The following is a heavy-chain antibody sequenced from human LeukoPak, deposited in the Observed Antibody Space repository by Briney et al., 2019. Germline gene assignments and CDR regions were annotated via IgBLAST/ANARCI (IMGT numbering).Heavy chain of an antibody. Sequence: SETLSLTCTISGGSISTYYWSWIRQPPGQGLEWIGYIYYTGSTTYNPSLKSRVTISVDTSKNHFSLTLISVTAADTAVYFCARREDFWYFDLWGRGTLVTVSS. CDR3: ARREDFWYFDL. CDR2: IYYTGST. J-gene: IGHJ2*01. V-gene: IGHV4-59*08. CDR1: GGSISTYY.